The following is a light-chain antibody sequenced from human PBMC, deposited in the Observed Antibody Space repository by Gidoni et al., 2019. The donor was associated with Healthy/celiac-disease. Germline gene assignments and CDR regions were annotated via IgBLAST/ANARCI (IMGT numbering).Light chain of an antibody. CDR1: QSISSW. J-gene: IGKJ1*01. Sequence: DIQMTQSPSILSASVGDRVTITCRASQSISSWLAWYQQKPGKAHKLLIYDASSLESGVPSRFSGSGSGTEFTLTISSLQPDDFATYYCQQYKSYSPWTFGQGTKVEIK. V-gene: IGKV1-5*01. CDR3: QQYKSYSPWT. CDR2: DAS.